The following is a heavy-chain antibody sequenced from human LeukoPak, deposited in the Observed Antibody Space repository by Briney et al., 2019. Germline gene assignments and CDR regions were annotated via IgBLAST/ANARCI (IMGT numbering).Heavy chain of an antibody. Sequence: SQTLSLTCTVSGGSISSGGSYWTWFRQPPGKGLEWLGYIYHSGSTYYNPSLKSRVTISVDRSKNQFSLKLSSVTAADTAVYYCARGDIVVVPAATGFDYWGQGTLVTVSS. CDR1: GGSISSGGSY. D-gene: IGHD2-2*01. CDR3: ARGDIVVVPAATGFDY. CDR2: IYHSGST. V-gene: IGHV4-30-2*01. J-gene: IGHJ4*02.